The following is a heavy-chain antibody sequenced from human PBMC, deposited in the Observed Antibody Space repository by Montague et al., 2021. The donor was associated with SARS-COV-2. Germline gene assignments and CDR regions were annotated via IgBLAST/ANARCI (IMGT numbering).Heavy chain of an antibody. J-gene: IGHJ6*02. D-gene: IGHD3-9*01. CDR1: SGSNSRYY. CDR3: ARHRKGYDILTGYSTSFYYDMDI. Sequence: SETLSLTCTVSSGSNSRYYWSWIRQPPGKGLEWIGYVSDSGSDYNPSLKNRVSISVDTSKKLLSLSLSSATAAATAIYYCARHRKGYDILTGYSTSFYYDMDIWGQGTTVTVSS. CDR2: VSDSGS. V-gene: IGHV4-59*08.